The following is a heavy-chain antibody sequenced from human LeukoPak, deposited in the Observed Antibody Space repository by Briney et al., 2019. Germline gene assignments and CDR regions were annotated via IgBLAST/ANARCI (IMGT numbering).Heavy chain of an antibody. D-gene: IGHD3-3*01. V-gene: IGHV1-46*01. CDR3: AREGWRGPRNLDY. J-gene: IGHJ4*02. CDR2: INPSGGST. CDR1: GYTFTSYY. Sequence: ASVKASCKASGYTFTSYYMHWVRQAPGQGLEWMGIINPSGGSTSHAQKFQGRVTMTRDTSTSTVYMELSSLRSEDTAVCYCAREGWRGPRNLDYWGQGTLVTVSS.